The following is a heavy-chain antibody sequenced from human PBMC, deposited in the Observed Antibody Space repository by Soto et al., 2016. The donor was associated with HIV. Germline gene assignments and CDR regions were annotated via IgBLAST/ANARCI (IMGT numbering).Heavy chain of an antibody. J-gene: IGHJ6*02. CDR1: GFTITSNY. CDR3: VRDENYYEAYGMDV. CDR2: IYSGGNI. Sequence: EVQLVESGGGLVQPGGSLRLSCAASGFTITSNYMSWVRQAPEKGLEWVSVIYSGGNIYYADSVKGRFTISRDTSKNTLYLQMDSLRAEDTAVYYCVRDENYYEAYGMDVWGPGTTVTVSS. D-gene: IGHD3-16*01. V-gene: IGHV3-66*01.